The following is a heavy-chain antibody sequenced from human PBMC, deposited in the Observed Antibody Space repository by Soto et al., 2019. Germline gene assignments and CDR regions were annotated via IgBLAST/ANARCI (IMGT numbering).Heavy chain of an antibody. Sequence: GGSLRLSCAASGFIFSSQWMNWVRQTPGMGLEWVANIKPDGSEGHYVDSVKGRFTISRDNAKNSLYLQMNSLRAEDTAVYYCARGIYYWGQGTQVTVSS. CDR1: GFIFSSQW. CDR3: ARGIYY. CDR2: IKPDGSEG. J-gene: IGHJ4*02. V-gene: IGHV3-7*01.